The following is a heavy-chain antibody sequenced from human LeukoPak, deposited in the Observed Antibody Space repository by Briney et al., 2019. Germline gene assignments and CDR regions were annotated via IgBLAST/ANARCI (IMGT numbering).Heavy chain of an antibody. J-gene: IGHJ4*02. Sequence: PGGSLRLSCAASGFTFSNYGMPWVRQAPGKGLEWVAVIWYDGSNKDYGDSVKGRFTISRDNSKNTLYLQVNSLRAEDTAVYYCARDLGGRSGSFDYWGQGTLVTVSS. CDR3: ARDLGGRSGSFDY. V-gene: IGHV3-33*08. CDR1: GFTFSNYG. CDR2: IWYDGSNK. D-gene: IGHD3-10*01.